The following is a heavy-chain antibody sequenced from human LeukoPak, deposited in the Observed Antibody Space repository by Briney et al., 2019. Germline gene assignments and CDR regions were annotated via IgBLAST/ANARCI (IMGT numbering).Heavy chain of an antibody. D-gene: IGHD2-2*01. CDR2: VFSSGST. Sequence: KPSETLTLTCNFSAVSITRRFWSWIRQTPGRGLEWIGYVFSSGSTNYNPSLKSRVTISVDKSKNQFSLKLSSVTAADTAVYYCARGEYQLLKPTPWYYYYYMDVWGKGTTVTVSS. CDR1: AVSITRRF. CDR3: ARGEYQLLKPTPWYYYYYMDV. J-gene: IGHJ6*03. V-gene: IGHV4-59*11.